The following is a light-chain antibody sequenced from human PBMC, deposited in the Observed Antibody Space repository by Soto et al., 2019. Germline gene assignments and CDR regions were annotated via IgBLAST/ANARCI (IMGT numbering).Light chain of an antibody. CDR2: GNS. CDR1: SSNIGAGYD. J-gene: IGLJ2*01. V-gene: IGLV1-40*01. Sequence: QSVLTQPPSVSGAPGQRVTISCTGSSSNIGAGYDVHWYQQLPGTAPKLLIYGNSNRPSGVPDRFSGSKSGTSASLAITGLQAEDVADYYCLSYDCSLSGAVFGGGTKLTVL. CDR3: LSYDCSLSGAV.